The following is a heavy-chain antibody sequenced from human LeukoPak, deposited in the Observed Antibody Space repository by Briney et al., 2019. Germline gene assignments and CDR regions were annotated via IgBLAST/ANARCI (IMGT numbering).Heavy chain of an antibody. CDR1: GYTFTSYD. Sequence: ASVKVSCKASGYTFTSYDINGVGQATGQGLEWMGWMNPNSGNTGYAQKFQGRVTITRNTSISTAYMELSSLRSEDTAVYYCARALRPYCSGGSCLGGYWGQGTLVTVSS. CDR2: MNPNSGNT. J-gene: IGHJ4*02. CDR3: ARALRPYCSGGSCLGGY. V-gene: IGHV1-8*03. D-gene: IGHD2-15*01.